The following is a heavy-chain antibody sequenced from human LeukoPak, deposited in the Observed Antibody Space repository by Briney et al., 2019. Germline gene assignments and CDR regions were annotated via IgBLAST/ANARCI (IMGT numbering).Heavy chain of an antibody. V-gene: IGHV4-4*09. CDR3: ARLGRDVVVVPAARLGYYYMDV. CDR1: GGSISSYY. D-gene: IGHD2-2*01. Sequence: SETLSLTCTVSGGSISSYYWSWIRQPPGKGLEWIGYIYTSGSTNYNPSLKSRVTISVDTSKNQFSLKLSSVTAADTAVYYCARLGRDVVVVPAARLGYYYMDVWGKGTTVTVSS. CDR2: IYTSGST. J-gene: IGHJ6*03.